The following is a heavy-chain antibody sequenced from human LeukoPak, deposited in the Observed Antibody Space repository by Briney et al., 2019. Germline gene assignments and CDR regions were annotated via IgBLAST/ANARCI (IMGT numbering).Heavy chain of an antibody. D-gene: IGHD6-19*01. CDR3: ARDLGGIAVAAGLGFDY. CDR1: GGSISSYY. CDR2: IYTSGST. V-gene: IGHV4-4*07. J-gene: IGHJ4*02. Sequence: SETLSLTCTVSGGSISSYYWSWVRQPAGKGLEWIGRIYTSGSTNYNPSLKSRVTMSVDTSKNQFSLKLSSVTAADTAVYYCARDLGGIAVAAGLGFDYWGQGTLVTVSS.